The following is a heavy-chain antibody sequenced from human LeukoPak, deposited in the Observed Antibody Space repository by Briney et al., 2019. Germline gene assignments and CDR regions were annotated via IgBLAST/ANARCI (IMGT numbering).Heavy chain of an antibody. J-gene: IGHJ1*01. CDR3: ARDKAVTTELTQYFQL. CDR1: GYTFTNYG. V-gene: IGHV1-18*01. D-gene: IGHD4-11*01. CDR2: ISACNGYT. Sequence: ASVKVSCKTSGYTFTNYGVSWVRQAPGQGLEWMGWISACNGYTNYAQKLQVRVTMTTDTSTSTAYMELRSLTSDDTAVYYCARDKAVTTELTQYFQLWGQGTLVTVSS.